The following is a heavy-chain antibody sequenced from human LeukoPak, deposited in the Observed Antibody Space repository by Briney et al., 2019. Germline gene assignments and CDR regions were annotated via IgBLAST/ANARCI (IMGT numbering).Heavy chain of an antibody. Sequence: HPGGSLRLSCAASGFTVSSNYMSWARQAPGKGLEWVSVIYSGGSTYYADSVKGRFTISRDNSRNTLYLQMNSLRAEDTAVYYCAREPWFDPWGQGTLVTVSS. CDR2: IYSGGST. CDR3: AREPWFDP. J-gene: IGHJ5*02. CDR1: GFTVSSNY. V-gene: IGHV3-53*01.